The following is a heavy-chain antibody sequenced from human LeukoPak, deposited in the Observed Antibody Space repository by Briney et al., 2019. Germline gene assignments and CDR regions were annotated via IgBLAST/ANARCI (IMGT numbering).Heavy chain of an antibody. CDR2: VYTSGGT. D-gene: IGHD1-26*01. Sequence: SETLDLTCSVSGGSLRTYYWSWIRQPAGKGLEWIGRVYTSGGTDYNPSLKSRVTMSVDTSRNQFSLKLSSVTAADTAVYYCASIPYLKLELRDDAFDIWGQGTMVTVSS. J-gene: IGHJ3*02. V-gene: IGHV4-4*07. CDR3: ASIPYLKLELRDDAFDI. CDR1: GGSLRTYY.